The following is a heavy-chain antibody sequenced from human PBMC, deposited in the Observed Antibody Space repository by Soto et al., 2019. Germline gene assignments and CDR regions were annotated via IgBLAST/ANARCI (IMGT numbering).Heavy chain of an antibody. Sequence: VQLVESGGGVVQAGRSLRLSCAASGFTFSDYAMHWVRQAPGKGLEWVAVVSHDGRNTHYADSVKGRFTISRDSSKNTVSLEMTSLSAEDTAVYSCAKGGRQWLVTSDFNYWGQGALVTVSS. CDR1: GFTFSDYA. CDR2: VSHDGRNT. D-gene: IGHD6-19*01. V-gene: IGHV3-30*18. CDR3: AKGGRQWLVTSDFNY. J-gene: IGHJ4*02.